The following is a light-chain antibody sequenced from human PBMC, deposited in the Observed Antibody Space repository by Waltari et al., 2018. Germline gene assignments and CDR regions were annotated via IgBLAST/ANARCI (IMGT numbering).Light chain of an antibody. CDR1: STDVGFYNY. CDR2: EVS. J-gene: IGLJ2*01. V-gene: IGLV2-8*01. Sequence: QSALTQPPSASGSPGQSVTMSCTGTSTDVGFYNYVSWYQHPPGKAPKLLIYEVSERPPGVPDRFSGSKSGNTASLTISGLKTEDEADYYCQSYDNTNRWVIFGGGTKLTVL. CDR3: QSYDNTNRWVI.